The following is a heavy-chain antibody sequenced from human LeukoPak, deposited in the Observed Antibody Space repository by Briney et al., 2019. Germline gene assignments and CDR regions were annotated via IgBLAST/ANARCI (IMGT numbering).Heavy chain of an antibody. D-gene: IGHD3-10*01. CDR3: ATERITMVRGAFDY. Sequence: ASVKVSCKVSGCTLTELSMHWVRQAPGKGLEWMGGFDPEDGETIYAQKFQGRVTMTEDTSTDTAYMELSSLRSEGTAVYYCATERITMVRGAFDYWGQGTLVTVSS. CDR1: GCTLTELS. J-gene: IGHJ4*02. V-gene: IGHV1-24*01. CDR2: FDPEDGET.